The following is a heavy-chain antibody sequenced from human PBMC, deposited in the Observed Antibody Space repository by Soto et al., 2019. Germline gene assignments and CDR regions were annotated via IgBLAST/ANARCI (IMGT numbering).Heavy chain of an antibody. CDR3: ARRIVGAIKGFDY. J-gene: IGHJ4*02. V-gene: IGHV4-39*01. Sequence: SETLSLTCTVSGGSISSSNYYWGWIRQAPGKGLEWIGNTYYSGSSYYNPSLKSRVTVSVDTSKNQFSLKLSSVTAADTAVYYCARRIVGAIKGFDYWGQGTLVTVS. CDR2: TYYSGSS. CDR1: GGSISSSNYY. D-gene: IGHD1-26*01.